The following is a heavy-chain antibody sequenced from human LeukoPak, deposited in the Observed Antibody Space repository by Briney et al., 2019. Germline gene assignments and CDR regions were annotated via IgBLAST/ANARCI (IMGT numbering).Heavy chain of an antibody. CDR1: GFTFDDYA. CDR2: ISWNSGSI. CDR3: ARVGYSYGQFDY. V-gene: IGHV3-9*01. D-gene: IGHD5-18*01. Sequence: GGSLRLSCAASGFTFDDYAMHWVRQAPGKGLEWVSGISWNSGSIGYADSVKGRFTISRDNAKNSLFLQMNTLRAEDTAVYYCARVGYSYGQFDYWGQGTLVTVSS. J-gene: IGHJ4*02.